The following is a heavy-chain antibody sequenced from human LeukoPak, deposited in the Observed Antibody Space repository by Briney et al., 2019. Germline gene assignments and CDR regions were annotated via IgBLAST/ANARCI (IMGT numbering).Heavy chain of an antibody. J-gene: IGHJ4*02. V-gene: IGHV4-61*02. D-gene: IGHD3-22*01. CDR1: GGSISSGSYY. Sequence: PSQTLSLTCSVSGGSISSGSYYWSWIRQPAGKGLEWIGRIYTSGSTNYNPSLKSRVTMSVDTPKNQFSLKLSSVTAADTAVYYCARGSSGKFDYWGQGTQVTVSS. CDR2: IYTSGST. CDR3: ARGSSGKFDY.